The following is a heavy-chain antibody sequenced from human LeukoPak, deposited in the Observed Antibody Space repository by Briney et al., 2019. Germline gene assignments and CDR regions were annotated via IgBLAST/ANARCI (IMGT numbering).Heavy chain of an antibody. J-gene: IGHJ4*02. D-gene: IGHD3-22*01. CDR2: ISSSSGYI. V-gene: IGHV3-21*01. Sequence: GGSLRLSCAASGFTFSSYSMNWVRQAPGKGLEWVSSISSSSGYIYYADSVKGRFTISRDNAKNSLYLQMNSLRAEDTAVYYCARIVYDSSGYLDYWGQGTLVTVSS. CDR1: GFTFSSYS. CDR3: ARIVYDSSGYLDY.